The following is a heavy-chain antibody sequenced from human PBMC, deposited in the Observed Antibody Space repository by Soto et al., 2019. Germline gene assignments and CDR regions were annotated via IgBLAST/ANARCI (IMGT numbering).Heavy chain of an antibody. D-gene: IGHD2-15*01. CDR2: IYYSGST. J-gene: IGHJ4*02. Sequence: SETLSLTCTVSVGSISSYYWSWIRQPPGKGLEWIGYIYYSGSTNYNPSLKSRVTISVDTSKNQFSLKLSSVTAADTAVYYCARTDTYCSGGSCYRHLDYWGQGTLVTVSS. V-gene: IGHV4-59*08. CDR3: ARTDTYCSGGSCYRHLDY. CDR1: VGSISSYY.